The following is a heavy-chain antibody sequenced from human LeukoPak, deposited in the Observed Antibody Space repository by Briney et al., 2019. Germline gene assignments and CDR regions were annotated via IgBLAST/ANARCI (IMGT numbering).Heavy chain of an antibody. Sequence: GGSLRLSCAASGFTFSSYAMSWVRQAPGKGLEWISTISGSGGSTYYVDSVKGRFTISRDNAKNTLYLQMNSLRAEDTAVYYCARAIGGGDSYYYYYMDVWGKGTTVTVSS. CDR1: GFTFSSYA. J-gene: IGHJ6*03. CDR2: ISGSGGST. D-gene: IGHD2-21*02. CDR3: ARAIGGGDSYYYYYMDV. V-gene: IGHV3-23*01.